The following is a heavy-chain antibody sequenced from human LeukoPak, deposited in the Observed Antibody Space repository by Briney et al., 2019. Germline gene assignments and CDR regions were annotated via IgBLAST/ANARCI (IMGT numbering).Heavy chain of an antibody. CDR2: ISSSSSYI. D-gene: IGHD2-15*01. CDR1: GFTFSSYS. CDR3: AGKGVAATMNAFDI. V-gene: IGHV3-21*01. J-gene: IGHJ3*02. Sequence: PGGSLRLSCAASGFTFSSYSMNWVRQAPGKGLEWVSSISSSSSYIYYADSVKGRFTISRDNAKNSLYLQMNSLRAEDTAVYYCAGKGVAATMNAFDIWGQGTMVTVSS.